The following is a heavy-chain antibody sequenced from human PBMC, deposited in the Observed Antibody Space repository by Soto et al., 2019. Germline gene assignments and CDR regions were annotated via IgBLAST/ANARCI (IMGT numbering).Heavy chain of an antibody. CDR3: ARDRGYCSSTSCPNVFDY. CDR2: IIPILGIA. CDR1: GGTFSSYT. D-gene: IGHD2-2*01. V-gene: IGHV1-69*04. Sequence: SVKVSCKASGGTFSSYTISWVRQAPGQGLEWMGRIIPILGIANYAQKFQGRVTITADKSTSTAYMELSSLRSEDTAVYYCARDRGYCSSTSCPNVFDYWGQGTLVTVSS. J-gene: IGHJ4*02.